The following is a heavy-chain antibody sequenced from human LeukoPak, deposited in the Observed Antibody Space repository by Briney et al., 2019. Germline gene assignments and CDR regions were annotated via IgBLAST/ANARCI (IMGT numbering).Heavy chain of an antibody. J-gene: IGHJ4*02. CDR3: AKESLLWFGELLSQIDY. CDR2: ISGSGGST. D-gene: IGHD3-10*01. Sequence: GGSLRLSCAASGFTFSSYAMSWVRQAPGKGLEWVSAISGSGGSTYYADSVKGRFTISRDNSKNTLYLQMNSLRAEDTAVYYCAKESLLWFGELLSQIDYWGQGTLVTVSS. V-gene: IGHV3-23*01. CDR1: GFTFSSYA.